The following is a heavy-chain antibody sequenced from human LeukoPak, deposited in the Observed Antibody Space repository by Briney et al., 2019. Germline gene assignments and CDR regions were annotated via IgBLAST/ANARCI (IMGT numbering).Heavy chain of an antibody. CDR1: GGSISSSNW. Sequence: SETLSLTCAVSGGSISSSNWWSWVRQPPGKGLEWIGEIYHSGSTNYNPSRKSRVTISVDKSKNQFSLKLSSVTAADTAVYYCARVMMIVVVKVAFDIWGQGTMVTVSS. D-gene: IGHD3-22*01. CDR3: ARVMMIVVVKVAFDI. CDR2: IYHSGST. J-gene: IGHJ3*02. V-gene: IGHV4-4*02.